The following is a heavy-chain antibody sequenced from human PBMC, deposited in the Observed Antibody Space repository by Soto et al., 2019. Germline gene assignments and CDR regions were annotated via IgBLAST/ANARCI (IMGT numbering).Heavy chain of an antibody. CDR3: ARGSPHCSGGSCYPSNNWFDP. Sequence: QAQLVQSGAEVKKPGSSVKVSCKASGGTFSSYAISWVRQAPGQGLEWMGGIIPIFGTANYAQKFQGRVTITADESTSTAYMELSSLRSEDTAVYYCARGSPHCSGGSCYPSNNWFDPWGQGTLVTVSS. CDR2: IIPIFGTA. J-gene: IGHJ5*02. D-gene: IGHD2-15*01. CDR1: GGTFSSYA. V-gene: IGHV1-69*01.